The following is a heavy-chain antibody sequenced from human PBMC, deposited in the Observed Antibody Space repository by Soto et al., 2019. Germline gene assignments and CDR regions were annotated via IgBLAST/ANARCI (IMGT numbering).Heavy chain of an antibody. D-gene: IGHD2-15*01. J-gene: IGHJ6*02. V-gene: IGHV4-30-4*01. CDR1: GGSISSGDYY. CDR3: ARDPWLGYCSGGSCYWGRVDYSCAMDV. CDR2: IYYSGST. Sequence: SETLSLTCTVSGGSISSGDYYWSWIRQPPGKGLEWIGYIYYSGSTYYNPSLKSRVTISVDTSKNQFSLKLSSVTAADTAVYYCARDPWLGYCSGGSCYWGRVDYSCAMDVWGQGTTVTVSS.